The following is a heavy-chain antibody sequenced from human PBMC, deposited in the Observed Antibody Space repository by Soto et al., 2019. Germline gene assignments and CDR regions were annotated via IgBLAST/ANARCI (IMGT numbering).Heavy chain of an antibody. CDR2: IYYSGST. Sequence: SETLSLTCTVSGGSISSYYWSWIRQPPGKGPEWIGYIYYSGSTNYNPSLKSRVTISVDTSKNKFSLKLSSVAAADTAGYYCARVSPFFGGYYFDYWGQGTLVTVSS. CDR3: ARVSPFFGGYYFDY. V-gene: IGHV4-59*01. CDR1: GGSISSYY. D-gene: IGHD2-21*01. J-gene: IGHJ4*02.